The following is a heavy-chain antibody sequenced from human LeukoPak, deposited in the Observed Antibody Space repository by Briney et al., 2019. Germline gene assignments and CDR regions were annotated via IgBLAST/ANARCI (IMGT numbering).Heavy chain of an antibody. CDR1: GDAVINNHYY. CDR3: ASWRGYRGYDYGFDY. Sequence: SETLSLTCNVSGDAVINNHYYWGWIRQSPGKGLEWIANIFYSGALFSRGDTYYNPSLKSRVTISVDTSKNQFSLKVRSVTSADTAVYYCASWRGYRGYDYGFDYWGQGTLVTVSS. V-gene: IGHV4-39*07. J-gene: IGHJ4*02. D-gene: IGHD5-12*01. CDR2: IFYSGALFSRGDT.